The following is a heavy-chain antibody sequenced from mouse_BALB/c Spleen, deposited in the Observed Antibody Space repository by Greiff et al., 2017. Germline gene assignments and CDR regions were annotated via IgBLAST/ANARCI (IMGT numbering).Heavy chain of an antibody. Sequence: EVQLVESGGGLVQPGGSRKLSCAASGFTFSDYGMAWVRQAPGKGPEWVAFISNLAYSIYYADTVTGRFTISRENAKNTLYLEMSSLRSEDTAMYYCARSGPYYFDYWGQGTTLTVSS. CDR1: GFTFSDYG. CDR3: ARSGPYYFDY. V-gene: IGHV5-15*02. J-gene: IGHJ2*01. CDR2: ISNLAYSI. D-gene: IGHD3-2*02.